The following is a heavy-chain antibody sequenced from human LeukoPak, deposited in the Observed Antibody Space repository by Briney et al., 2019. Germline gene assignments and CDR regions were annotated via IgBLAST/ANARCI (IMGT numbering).Heavy chain of an antibody. CDR1: GYTFTSYG. V-gene: IGHV1-18*01. D-gene: IGHD2-2*01. CDR3: AREGYCSSTGCYAPHYYYYYGMDV. J-gene: IGHJ6*02. Sequence: ASVKVSCKASGYTFTSYGISWVRQAPGQGLEWMGWISAYNGNTKYAQKLQGRITMTTDTSTNTAYMELRSLRSDDTAVYYCAREGYCSSTGCYAPHYYYYYGMDVWGQGTTVTVSS. CDR2: ISAYNGNT.